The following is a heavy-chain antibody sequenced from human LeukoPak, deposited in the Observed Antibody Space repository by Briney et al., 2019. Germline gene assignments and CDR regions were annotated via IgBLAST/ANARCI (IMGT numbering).Heavy chain of an antibody. CDR3: ARATPGFNYDFWSGYYTYFDY. V-gene: IGHV4-59*01. Sequence: PSETLSLTCTVSGGSISSYYWSWIRQPPGKALEWIGYIYYSGSTNYNPSLKSRVTISVDTSKNQFSLKLSSVTAADTAVYYCARATPGFNYDFWSGYYTYFDYWGKGTLVTVSS. D-gene: IGHD3-3*01. J-gene: IGHJ4*02. CDR1: GGSISSYY. CDR2: IYYSGST.